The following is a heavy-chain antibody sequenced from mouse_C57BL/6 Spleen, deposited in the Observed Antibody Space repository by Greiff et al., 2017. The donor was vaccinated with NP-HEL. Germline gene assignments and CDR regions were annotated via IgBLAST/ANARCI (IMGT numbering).Heavy chain of an antibody. CDR3: AWRRTGLYAMDY. V-gene: IGHV1-9*01. D-gene: IGHD4-1*01. CDR2: IIPGSGST. Sequence: QVQLKESGAELMKPGASVKLSCKATGYTFTGYWIEWVKQRPGHGLEWIGEIIPGSGSTNYNEKFKGKATFTADTSSNTAYVQLSSLTTEDSAIYYVAWRRTGLYAMDYWGQVTSVTFSS. J-gene: IGHJ4*01. CDR1: GYTFTGYW.